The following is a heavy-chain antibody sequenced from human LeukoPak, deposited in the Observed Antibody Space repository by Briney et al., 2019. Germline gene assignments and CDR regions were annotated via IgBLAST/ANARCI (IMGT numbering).Heavy chain of an antibody. CDR2: IYSSGST. V-gene: IGHV4-4*07. D-gene: IGHD5-18*01. Sequence: SETLSLTCTVSGDSINTYYWSWIRQPAGKGLEWIGRIYSSGSTNYNPSLKSRVTMSVDMSKNQFSLKLSSVTAADTAIYYCARGHNTAMVQIGVDYWGQGTLVTVSS. CDR1: GDSINTYY. J-gene: IGHJ4*02. CDR3: ARGHNTAMVQIGVDY.